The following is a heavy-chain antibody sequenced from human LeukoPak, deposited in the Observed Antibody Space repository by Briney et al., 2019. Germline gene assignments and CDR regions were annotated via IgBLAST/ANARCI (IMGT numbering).Heavy chain of an antibody. Sequence: SETLSLTCSVSGGSISSSSYYWNWIRQPPGKGLEWVGSIYYSGTTYYNSSLKSRVAISEDTSKNRFSLMLTSVTAADTAVYYCARQVSDYFYYYIDVWGEGTTVIVSS. CDR2: IYYSGTT. CDR1: GGSISSSSYY. J-gene: IGHJ6*03. V-gene: IGHV4-39*01. CDR3: ARQVSDYFYYYIDV.